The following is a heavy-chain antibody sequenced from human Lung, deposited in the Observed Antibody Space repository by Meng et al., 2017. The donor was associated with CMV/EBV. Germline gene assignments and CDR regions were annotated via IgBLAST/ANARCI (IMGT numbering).Heavy chain of an antibody. CDR1: GLTLSRYW. V-gene: IGHV3-74*01. D-gene: IGHD1-26*01. CDR3: ARDWSGSDDY. Sequence: LYCAASGLTLSRYWMHWVRQAPGKGLVWVSRINEDGSRTDYADSVKGRFTISRDNAKNTLYLQMNSLRAEDTAVYYCARDWSGSDDYWGQGTLVTVSS. J-gene: IGHJ4*02. CDR2: INEDGSRT.